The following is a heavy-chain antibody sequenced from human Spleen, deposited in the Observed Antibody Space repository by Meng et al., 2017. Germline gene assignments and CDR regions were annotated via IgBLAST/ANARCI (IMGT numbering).Heavy chain of an antibody. CDR2: INRYSGNT. J-gene: IGHJ4*02. CDR3: ATRGNPYLNC. CDR1: RYTLTSDG. Sequence: QVQLVESGAEVKKPGGLVKVSCNASRYTLTSDGFSGVRQAPGQGLEWMGWINRYSGNTDYAQKFQGRVTMTTDTSTGTAYMELTSLRSDDTAVYYCATRGNPYLNCWGQGTLATVSS. V-gene: IGHV1-18*01.